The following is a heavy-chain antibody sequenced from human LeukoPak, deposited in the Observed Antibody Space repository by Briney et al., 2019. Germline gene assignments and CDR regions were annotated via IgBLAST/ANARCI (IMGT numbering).Heavy chain of an antibody. J-gene: IGHJ5*02. V-gene: IGHV1-69*13. Sequence: GASVKVSCKASGGTFSSYAISWVRQAPGQGLEWMGGIIPIFGTANYAQKFQGRVTITADESTSTAYMELSSLRSEDTAVYYCARGRVLLWFGELWDWFDPWGQGTLVTVSS. D-gene: IGHD3-10*01. CDR1: GGTFSSYA. CDR2: IIPIFGTA. CDR3: ARGRVLLWFGELWDWFDP.